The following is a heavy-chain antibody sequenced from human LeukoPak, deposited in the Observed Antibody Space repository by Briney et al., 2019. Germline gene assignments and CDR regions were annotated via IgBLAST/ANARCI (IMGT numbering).Heavy chain of an antibody. CDR1: GDSISSGYY. D-gene: IGHD3-22*01. CDR3: ASGGTAVVMALTYYFDT. J-gene: IGHJ4*02. CDR2: ISQSGNT. V-gene: IGHV4-38-2*01. Sequence: SETLSLTCAVSGDSISSGYYWGWIRQPPGKGLEWIGTISQSGNTYYNPSLKSRVTISLDSPKNQFSLKLTSVTAADTAVYYCASGGTAVVMALTYYFDTWGQGTPVTVSS.